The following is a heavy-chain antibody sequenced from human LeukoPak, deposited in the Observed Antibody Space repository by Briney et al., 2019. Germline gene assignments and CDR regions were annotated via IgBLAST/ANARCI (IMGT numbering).Heavy chain of an antibody. CDR1: GFTFSNSA. J-gene: IGHJ4*01. V-gene: IGHV3-23*01. D-gene: IGHD6-19*01. Sequence: PGGCLRLSCAASGFTFSNSAMSWVRHAPGKGLEWVSTLSGSGITTYYADSVKGRFPISRDNSKNTLYLQMNSLRAEDTAVYYCAKGIYSSGWSYFDYWGHGTLVTVSS. CDR2: LSGSGITT. CDR3: AKGIYSSGWSYFDY.